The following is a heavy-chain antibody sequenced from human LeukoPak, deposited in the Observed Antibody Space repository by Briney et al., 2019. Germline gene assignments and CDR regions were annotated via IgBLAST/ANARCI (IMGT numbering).Heavy chain of an antibody. D-gene: IGHD5-18*01. CDR2: IYYSGNT. V-gene: IGHV4-31*03. CDR3: ATGGRYSYEFDS. Sequence: PSETLSLTCTVPGGSISSGGNSWNWIRQHPGKGLEWIAYIYYSGNTYYNPSLKSRVTISVDTSKNQFSLELTSVTAADTAVYYCATGGRYSYEFDSWGQGILVTVSS. J-gene: IGHJ4*02. CDR1: GGSISSGGNS.